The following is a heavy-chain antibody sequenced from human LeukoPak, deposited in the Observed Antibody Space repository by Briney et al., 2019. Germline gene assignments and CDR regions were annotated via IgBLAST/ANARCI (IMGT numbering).Heavy chain of an antibody. D-gene: IGHD3-22*01. CDR1: GVSLRGYY. J-gene: IGHJ3*02. CDR2: IYYSRRA. Sequence: SDTLSLSCTVSGVSLRGYYLSWVRQPPGQGLEWMGYIYYSRRANYNPSPQRRVAMSLDKSKSQISRKPRSCTASATHIHHCARLPTKMYDAFDIWGQGTMVTVSS. V-gene: IGHV4-59*08. CDR3: ARLPTKMYDAFDI.